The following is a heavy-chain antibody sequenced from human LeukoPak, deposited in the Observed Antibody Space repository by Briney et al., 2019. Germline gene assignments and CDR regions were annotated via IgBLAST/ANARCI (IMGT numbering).Heavy chain of an antibody. Sequence: GGSLRLSCAASGFTFSSYAMSWVRQAPGKGLEWVSVIYSDGSTYYADSVKGRFTISRDNSKNTVYLQTNSLRAKDTAVYYCARDPGYDYGYDYWGQGTLVTVSS. D-gene: IGHD5-18*01. CDR2: IYSDGST. J-gene: IGHJ4*02. CDR3: ARDPGYDYGYDY. CDR1: GFTFSSYA. V-gene: IGHV3-66*01.